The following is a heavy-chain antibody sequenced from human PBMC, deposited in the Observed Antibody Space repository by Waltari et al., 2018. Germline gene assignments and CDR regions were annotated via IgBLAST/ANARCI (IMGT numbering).Heavy chain of an antibody. J-gene: IGHJ4*02. Sequence: QVQLQESGPGLVKPSETLSLTCAVSGYSISSGYYWGWIRQPPGKGLEWIGSIYYSGSTYYNPSLMSRVTISVDTSKNQFSLKLSSVTAADTAVYYCARRPSEVTPFDYWGQGTLVTVSS. CDR3: ARRPSEVTPFDY. V-gene: IGHV4-38-2*01. CDR2: IYYSGST. D-gene: IGHD4-4*01. CDR1: GYSISSGYY.